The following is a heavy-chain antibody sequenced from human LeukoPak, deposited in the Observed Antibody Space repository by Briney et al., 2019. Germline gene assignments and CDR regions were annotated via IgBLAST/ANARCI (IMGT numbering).Heavy chain of an antibody. D-gene: IGHD3-16*01. CDR3: ARGVSRGVDY. J-gene: IGHJ4*02. CDR2: VSTDSGNS. CDR1: GYTFTNYD. Sequence: ASVKVSCKASGYTFTNYDINWVRQATGQGLEWLGWVSTDSGNSDSAQKFQGRITLTRDTSISTVFLELRNLRSDDTAVYYCARGVSRGVDYWGQGTLITVSS. V-gene: IGHV1-8*02.